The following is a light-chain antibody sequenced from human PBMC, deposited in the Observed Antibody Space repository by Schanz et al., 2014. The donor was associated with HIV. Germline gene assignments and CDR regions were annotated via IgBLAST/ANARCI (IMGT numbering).Light chain of an antibody. CDR2: DAS. V-gene: IGKV3D-15*01. CDR1: QSVNYN. J-gene: IGKJ2*01. CDR3: LENNNWHT. Sequence: EVVMTQSPATLSVSPGERVTLSCRASQSVNYNVAWYQHKPGQAPRLLIYDASNRATGIPARFSGSASGTEFTLTISSLKSEDSAVYYCLENNNWHTFGQGTKLEI.